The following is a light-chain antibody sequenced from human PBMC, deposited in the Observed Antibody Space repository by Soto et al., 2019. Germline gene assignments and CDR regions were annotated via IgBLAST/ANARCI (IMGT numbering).Light chain of an antibody. CDR2: GAS. V-gene: IGKV3-20*01. CDR3: QQYTTSQTWT. Sequence: EIVLTQSPGTLSLSTGERATLSCRTSQSVSSNFLAWYQQKPGQAPRLLIYGASTRATGIPDRFSGSGSGTDFTLTISRLEPEDFAVYYCQQYTTSQTWTFGQGTKVEIK. J-gene: IGKJ1*01. CDR1: QSVSSNF.